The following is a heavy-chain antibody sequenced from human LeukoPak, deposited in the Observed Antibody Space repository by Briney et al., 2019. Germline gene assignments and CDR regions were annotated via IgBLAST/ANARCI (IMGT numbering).Heavy chain of an antibody. D-gene: IGHD2-2*01. CDR3: ARARTRYCSSSNCYLNWFDP. V-gene: IGHV4-30-4*01. Sequence: SETLSLTCTVSGGSISSGDYYCSWIRQPPGKGLEWIGYIFYSGSTYYNPSLKSRVIMSVNTSKNQFSLRLSSVTAADTAVYYCARARTRYCSSSNCYLNWFDPWGQGTLVTVSS. J-gene: IGHJ5*02. CDR2: IFYSGST. CDR1: GGSISSGDYY.